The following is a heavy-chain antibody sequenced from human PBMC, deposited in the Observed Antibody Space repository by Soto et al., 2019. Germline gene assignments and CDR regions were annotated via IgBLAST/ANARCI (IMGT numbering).Heavy chain of an antibody. D-gene: IGHD2-15*01. CDR2: IIPIFGTA. Sequence: QVQLVQSGAEVKKPGSSVKVSCKASGGTFSSYAISWVRQAPGQGLEWMGGIIPIFGTANYAQKFQGRVTITADESTSTAYMELSRLRSEDTAVYCCSRDAGSGGKNWFDPWGKGTLVTVSS. CDR3: SRDAGSGGKNWFDP. J-gene: IGHJ5*02. CDR1: GGTFSSYA. V-gene: IGHV1-69*01.